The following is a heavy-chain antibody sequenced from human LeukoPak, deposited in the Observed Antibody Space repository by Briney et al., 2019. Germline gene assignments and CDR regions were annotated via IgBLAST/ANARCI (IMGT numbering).Heavy chain of an antibody. CDR3: AKSSGWTLNWFDS. Sequence: GGSLRLSCAASGFTFSSYAMSWVRQAPGKGLEWVSAISGSGGSTYYADSVKGRFTISRDNSKNTLYLQMNNLRAEDTALYYCAKSSGWTLNWFDSWGQGTLVTVSS. CDR1: GFTFSSYA. J-gene: IGHJ5*01. CDR2: ISGSGGST. D-gene: IGHD6-25*01. V-gene: IGHV3-23*01.